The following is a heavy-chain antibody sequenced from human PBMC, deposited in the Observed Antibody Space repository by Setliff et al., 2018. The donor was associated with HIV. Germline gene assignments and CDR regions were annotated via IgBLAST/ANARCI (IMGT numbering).Heavy chain of an antibody. J-gene: IGHJ2*01. CDR3: ARSGYDPMPGAMAPILWYFDL. D-gene: IGHD5-12*01. CDR1: GASMRGHY. V-gene: IGHV4-59*08. CDR2: IYDSGST. Sequence: PSETLSLTCTVSGASMRGHYWNWIRQPPGKTLEWIGYIYDSGSTNYNPSLKSRVTISVDTSKIQFSLKLSSVTAADTAVYYCARSGYDPMPGAMAPILWYFDLWGRGTLVTVSS.